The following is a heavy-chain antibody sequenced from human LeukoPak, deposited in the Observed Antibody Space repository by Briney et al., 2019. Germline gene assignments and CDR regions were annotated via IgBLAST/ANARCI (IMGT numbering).Heavy chain of an antibody. CDR3: ARADYDILTGYYSFDY. V-gene: IGHV4-59*01. J-gene: IGHJ4*02. CDR1: GGSISSYY. D-gene: IGHD3-9*01. Sequence: SETLSLTCTVSGGSISSYYWSWIRQPPGKGLEWIGYIYYSGSTNYNPSLKSRVTISVDTSKNQFSLKLGSVTAADTAVYYCARADYDILTGYYSFDYWGQGTLVTVSS. CDR2: IYYSGST.